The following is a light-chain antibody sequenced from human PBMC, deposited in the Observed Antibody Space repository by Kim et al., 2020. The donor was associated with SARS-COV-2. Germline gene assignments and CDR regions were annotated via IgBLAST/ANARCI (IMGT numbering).Light chain of an antibody. V-gene: IGLV2-11*01. CDR3: CSYAGTYTWV. CDR2: DVN. J-gene: IGLJ3*02. Sequence: QSALTQPLSVSGSPGQSVTISCTGTSSDVGGYEDVSWYQQSPGKAPKFMIYDVNRRPSGVPDRFSGSKSGNTASLTISGPQAEDEAHYYCCSYAGTYTWVFGGGTQLTVL. CDR1: SSDVGGYED.